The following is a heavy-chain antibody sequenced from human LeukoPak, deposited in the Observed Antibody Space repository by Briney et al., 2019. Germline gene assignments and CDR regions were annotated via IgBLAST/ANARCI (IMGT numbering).Heavy chain of an antibody. CDR2: INPIFGTA. D-gene: IGHD3-10*01. Sequence: SVTVSCKASGGTFSNSAISWVRQAPGQGLEWMGGINPIFGTANYAQKFQGRVTITADESTSTAYMELSSLRSEDTAVYYCARDDVFYYGSGSSFNDAFDIWGQGTTVTVSS. V-gene: IGHV1-69*01. CDR1: GGTFSNSA. CDR3: ARDDVFYYGSGSSFNDAFDI. J-gene: IGHJ3*02.